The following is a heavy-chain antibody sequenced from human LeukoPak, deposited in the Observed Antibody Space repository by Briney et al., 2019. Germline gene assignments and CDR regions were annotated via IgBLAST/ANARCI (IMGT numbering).Heavy chain of an antibody. CDR1: GFTFNTYT. CDR2: ITASSTAI. CDR3: ARSPLRYYFDY. V-gene: IGHV3-21*01. J-gene: IGHJ4*02. D-gene: IGHD5-12*01. Sequence: GGSLRLSCAASGFTFNTYTMNWVRQAPGKGLEWVSSITASSTAIYSADSVKGRFTISRDNAKKFLYLQMNSQRAEDTAVYYCARSPLRYYFDYWGQGTLVTVSS.